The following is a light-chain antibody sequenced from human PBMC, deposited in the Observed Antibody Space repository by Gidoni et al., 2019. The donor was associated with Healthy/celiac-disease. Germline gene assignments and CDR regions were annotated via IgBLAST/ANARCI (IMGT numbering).Light chain of an antibody. Sequence: DIQMTQSPSSLSASVGDRVTITCRASQSISSHLNWYQQKQGKAPKLLIYAASSLQSGVPSRFSGSGSETDFTLTISSLQPEDFATYYCQQSYSTLFTFGPGTKVDIK. CDR1: QSISSH. V-gene: IGKV1-39*01. CDR2: AAS. J-gene: IGKJ3*01. CDR3: QQSYSTLFT.